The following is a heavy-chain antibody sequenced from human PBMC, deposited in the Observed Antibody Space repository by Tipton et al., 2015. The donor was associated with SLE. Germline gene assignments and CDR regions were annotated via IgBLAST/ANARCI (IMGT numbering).Heavy chain of an antibody. Sequence: TLSLTCAVSGGSFSGYFWSWIRQPPGKGLEWIGEINHSGGTNYNPSLKSRVTISVDTSAKHFSRRLSSVTAADTAVYYCAREYYDTSGLYYFDYWGLGALVTVSS. CDR2: INHSGGT. CDR3: AREYYDTSGLYYFDY. CDR1: GGSFSGYF. V-gene: IGHV4-34*01. J-gene: IGHJ4*02. D-gene: IGHD3-22*01.